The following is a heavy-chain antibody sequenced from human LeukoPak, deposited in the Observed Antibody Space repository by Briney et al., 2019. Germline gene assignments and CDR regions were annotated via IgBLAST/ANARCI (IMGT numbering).Heavy chain of an antibody. V-gene: IGHV4-59*08. J-gene: IGHJ4*02. D-gene: IGHD4-23*01. CDR1: RGSFNNYY. CDR3: ARYGCGGRDVLT. Sequence: SETLSLTCSVSRGSFNNYYWSWIRQPPGKGLEWIGYIYHTGRTTYDTSLESRVTISLDTSRNHFSLKLTSVNAADTGVYYCARYGCGGRDVLTWGQGTLVTVSS. CDR2: IYHTGRT.